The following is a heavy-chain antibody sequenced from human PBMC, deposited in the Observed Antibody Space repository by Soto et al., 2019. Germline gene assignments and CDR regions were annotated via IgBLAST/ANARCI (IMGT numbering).Heavy chain of an antibody. CDR1: GFTFSSYW. CDR2: IKQDGSEK. CDR3: ARGSSDYGGNSGGMDV. Sequence: EVQLVESGGGLVQPGGSLRLSCAASGFTFSSYWMSWVRQAPGKGLERVANIKQDGSEKYYVDSVKGRFTISRDNAKNALYLQMNSLRAEDTAVYYCARGSSDYGGNSGGMDVWGQGTTVTVSS. V-gene: IGHV3-7*03. J-gene: IGHJ6*02. D-gene: IGHD4-17*01.